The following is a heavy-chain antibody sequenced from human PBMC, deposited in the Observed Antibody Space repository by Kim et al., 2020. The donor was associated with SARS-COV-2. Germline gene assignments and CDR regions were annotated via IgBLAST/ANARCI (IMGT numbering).Heavy chain of an antibody. D-gene: IGHD3-3*01. Sequence: PSLKSRVTISVDTSKNQFSLKLSSVTAADTAVYYCARGRAKKWLLSYFDYWGQGTLVTVSS. CDR3: ARGRAKKWLLSYFDY. J-gene: IGHJ4*02. V-gene: IGHV4-34*01.